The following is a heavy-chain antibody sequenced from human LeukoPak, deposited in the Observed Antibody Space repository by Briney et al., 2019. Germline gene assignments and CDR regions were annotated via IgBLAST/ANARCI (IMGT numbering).Heavy chain of an antibody. D-gene: IGHD1-26*01. CDR2: ISSSSSYI. J-gene: IGHJ4*02. Sequence: GGSLRLSCAASGFTFSSYSMNWVRQAPGKGLEWVSSISSSSSYIYYADSVKGRFTTSRDNAKNSLYLQMNSLRAEDTAVYYCASHLVGAVDYWGQGTLVTVSS. CDR3: ASHLVGAVDY. V-gene: IGHV3-21*01. CDR1: GFTFSSYS.